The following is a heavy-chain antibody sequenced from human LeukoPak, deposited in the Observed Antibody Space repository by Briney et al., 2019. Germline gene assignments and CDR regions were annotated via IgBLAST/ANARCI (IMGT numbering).Heavy chain of an antibody. Sequence: GGSLRLSCAASGFTFSSYSMNWVRQAPGKGLEGVSSISSSSSHIHYADSLKGRFTISRDNAKNSLYLQMNSLRAEDTAVYYCARDGSYCSGGRCYYRYYYMDVWGKGTTVTVSS. J-gene: IGHJ6*03. CDR1: GFTFSSYS. CDR3: ARDGSYCSGGRCYYRYYYMDV. V-gene: IGHV3-21*01. CDR2: ISSSSSHI. D-gene: IGHD2-15*01.